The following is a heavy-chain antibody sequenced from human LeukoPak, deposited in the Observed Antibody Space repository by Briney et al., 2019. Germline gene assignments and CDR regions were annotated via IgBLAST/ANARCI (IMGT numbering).Heavy chain of an antibody. CDR1: GGSISSGDYY. D-gene: IGHD4-23*01. Sequence: PSQTLSLTCTVSGGSISSGDYYWSWIRQPPGKGLEWIGEINHSGSTNYNPSLKSRVTISVDTSKNQFSLKLSSVTAADTAVYYCARVSTVVTPFARRGNAFDIWGQGTMVTVSS. CDR3: ARVSTVVTPFARRGNAFDI. J-gene: IGHJ3*02. CDR2: INHSGST. V-gene: IGHV4-30-4*01.